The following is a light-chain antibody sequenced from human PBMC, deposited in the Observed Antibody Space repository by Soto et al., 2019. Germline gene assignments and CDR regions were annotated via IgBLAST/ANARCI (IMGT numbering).Light chain of an antibody. CDR2: DVS. V-gene: IGLV2-14*01. CDR1: SSDIGGYNY. J-gene: IGLJ2*01. Sequence: SALTQPASVSGSPGQTITISCTGTSSDIGGYNYVSWYHQHPGTAPTLMIYDVSNRPSGVCNRFSGSKSGNTASLTISGLQADDEADYYCSSYTPSTVLFGGGTTLTVL. CDR3: SSYTPSTVL.